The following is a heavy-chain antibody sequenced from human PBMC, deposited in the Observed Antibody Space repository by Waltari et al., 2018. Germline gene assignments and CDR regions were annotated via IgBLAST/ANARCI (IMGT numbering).Heavy chain of an antibody. J-gene: IGHJ4*02. CDR2: INGDGSTT. D-gene: IGHD5-12*01. CDR1: GFTFSSNW. Sequence: EVQLVESGGGLVQPGGSLRLSCAASGFTFSSNWMHWVRQAPGKGLGGVSRINGDGSTTSDADSVKSRFAISRDNAKNTLYLQVDSLRAEDTAVYYCATSRDGYNLIGDYWGQGTLVTVSS. V-gene: IGHV3-74*01. CDR3: ATSRDGYNLIGDY.